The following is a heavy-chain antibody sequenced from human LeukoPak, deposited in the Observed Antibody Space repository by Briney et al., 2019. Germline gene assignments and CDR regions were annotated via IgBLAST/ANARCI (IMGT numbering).Heavy chain of an antibody. CDR2: IYTSGST. D-gene: IGHD1-1*01. J-gene: IGHJ4*02. Sequence: SETLSLTCTVSGGSISSGSYYWSWIRQPAGKGLEWIGRIYTSGSTNYNPSLKSRVTISVDTSKNQFSLKLSSVTAADTAVYYCAAGTNGAASPFDYWGQGTLVTVSS. V-gene: IGHV4-61*02. CDR3: AAGTNGAASPFDY. CDR1: GGSISSGSYY.